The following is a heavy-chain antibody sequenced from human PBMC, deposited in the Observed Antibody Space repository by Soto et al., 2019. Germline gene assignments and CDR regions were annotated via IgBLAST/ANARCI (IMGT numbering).Heavy chain of an antibody. Sequence: QARLQESGPGLVKPSEILSLTCTASNASDNSIYWRWIRQSPGKVLVCLGDNISGWRTNYNPSLKSRVNISNDSSNDPLSMRLTAVTAADSSVYYCASLLPGWFDPWGQGILVTVSS. J-gene: IGHJ5*02. D-gene: IGHD3-3*01. V-gene: IGHV4-4*09. CDR1: NASDNSIY. CDR2: NISGWRT. CDR3: ASLLPGWFDP.